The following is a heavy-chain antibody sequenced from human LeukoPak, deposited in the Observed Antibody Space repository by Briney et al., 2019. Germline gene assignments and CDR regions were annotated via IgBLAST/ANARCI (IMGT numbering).Heavy chain of an antibody. CDR3: ARDIPSGYHDH. CDR1: GGSISSGVYH. CDR2: IYYTGAT. J-gene: IGHJ5*02. Sequence: SETLSLTCTVSGGSISSGVYHWGWIRQPPGEGLEWIASIYYTGATYYNPSLRSRVAISLDTSKNQFSLKMESVTAADTAIYYCARDIPSGYHDHWGPGTLITVSS. D-gene: IGHD3-3*01. V-gene: IGHV4-39*07.